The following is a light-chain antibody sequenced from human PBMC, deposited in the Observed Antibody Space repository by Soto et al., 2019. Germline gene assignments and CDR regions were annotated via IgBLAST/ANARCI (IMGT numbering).Light chain of an antibody. Sequence: QAVVTQEPSFSVSPGGTVTLTCGLTSGSVSTNHYPTWYQQTPGQTPRTLIYGTSTRSSGVPDRFSGSILGNKAALTITRAQADDESDYYCVLYMGSGSVVFGGGTQVTVL. CDR1: SGSVSTNHY. V-gene: IGLV8-61*01. CDR3: VLYMGSGSVV. CDR2: GTS. J-gene: IGLJ2*01.